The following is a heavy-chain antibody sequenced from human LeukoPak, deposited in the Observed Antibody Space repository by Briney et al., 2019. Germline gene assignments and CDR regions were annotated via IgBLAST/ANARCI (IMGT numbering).Heavy chain of an antibody. Sequence: ASVKVSCKASGYTFTSYDINWVRQATGQGLEWMGWMNPNSGNTGYAQKFQGRVTMTRNTSISTAYMELRSLRSDDTAVYCCAREAKWELGGGGGFNYYYYYMDVWGKGTTVTISS. CDR1: GYTFTSYD. CDR3: AREAKWELGGGGGFNYYYYYMDV. CDR2: MNPNSGNT. J-gene: IGHJ6*03. D-gene: IGHD1-26*01. V-gene: IGHV1-8*01.